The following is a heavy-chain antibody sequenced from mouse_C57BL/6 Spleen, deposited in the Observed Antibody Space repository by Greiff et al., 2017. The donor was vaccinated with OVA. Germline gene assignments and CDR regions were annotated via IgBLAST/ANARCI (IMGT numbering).Heavy chain of an antibody. J-gene: IGHJ2*01. CDR3: TRHPSLRDYFDY. CDR1: GFTFSDAW. CDR2: IRNKANNHAT. Sequence: EVQGVESGGGLVQPGGSMKLSCAASGFTFSDAWMDWVRQSPEKGLEWVAEIRNKANNHATYYAESVKGRFTISRDDSKSSVYLQMNSLRAEATGIYYCTRHPSLRDYFDYWGQGTTLTVSS. V-gene: IGHV6-6*01. D-gene: IGHD1-1*01.